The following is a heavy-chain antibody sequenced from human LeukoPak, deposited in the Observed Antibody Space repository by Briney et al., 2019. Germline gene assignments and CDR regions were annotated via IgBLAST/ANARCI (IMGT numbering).Heavy chain of an antibody. D-gene: IGHD6-6*01. CDR1: GFTFDDYA. CDR2: ISWNSGSI. CDR3: AKVAVPSAYYYYMDV. J-gene: IGHJ6*03. V-gene: IGHV3-9*01. Sequence: PGGSLRLSCAASGFTFDDYAMHWVRQAPGKGLEWVSGISWNSGSIGYADSVKGRFTISRDNAKNSLYLQMNSLRAEDTALNYCAKVAVPSAYYYYMDVWGKGTTVTISS.